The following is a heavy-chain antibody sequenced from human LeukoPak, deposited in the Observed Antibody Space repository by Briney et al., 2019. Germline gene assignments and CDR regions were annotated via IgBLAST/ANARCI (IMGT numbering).Heavy chain of an antibody. V-gene: IGHV4-34*01. CDR3: VREGVSVTNFEY. CDR1: DGSFSSYY. J-gene: IGHJ4*02. CDR2: INHSGST. D-gene: IGHD5/OR15-5a*01. Sequence: SETLSLTCGVYDGSFSSYYWSWIRQPPGKGLEWIGEINHSGSTNYNPSLKSRVTISVNTSKKQFSLNLRSVTAADTAVYYCVREGVSVTNFEYWGQGSLVTVSS.